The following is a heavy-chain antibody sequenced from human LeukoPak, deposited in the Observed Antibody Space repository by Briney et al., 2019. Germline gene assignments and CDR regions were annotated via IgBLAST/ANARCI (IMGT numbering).Heavy chain of an antibody. V-gene: IGHV4-39*07. CDR2: VYYRGNS. J-gene: IGHJ6*03. CDR1: GGSISSSRYF. Sequence: SETLSLACTVSGGSISSSRYFWGWIRQPAGKGLEWIGSVYYRGNSYYNPSLKSRVTISVDTSKNQFSLKLSSVTAADTAVYYCARENSNYIFYYYYYMDVWGKGTTVTVSS. D-gene: IGHD4-11*01. CDR3: ARENSNYIFYYYYYMDV.